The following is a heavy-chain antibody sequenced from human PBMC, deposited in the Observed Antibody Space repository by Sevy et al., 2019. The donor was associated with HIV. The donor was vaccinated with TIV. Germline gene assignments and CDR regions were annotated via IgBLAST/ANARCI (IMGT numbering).Heavy chain of an antibody. D-gene: IGHD1-1*01. V-gene: IGHV3-30-3*01. Sequence: GESLKISCAASGFTFSSFFMHWVRQAPGKGLEWVATISYDGSNEHYADSVKGRFTISRDNSKNALYLQMNGLRAEDTAVYYCALERLSSNVAEYFQNWGQGTLVTVSS. J-gene: IGHJ1*01. CDR1: GFTFSSFF. CDR3: ALERLSSNVAEYFQN. CDR2: ISYDGSNE.